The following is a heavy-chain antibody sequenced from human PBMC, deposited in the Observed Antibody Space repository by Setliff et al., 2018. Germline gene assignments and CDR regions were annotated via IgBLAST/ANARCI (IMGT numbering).Heavy chain of an antibody. J-gene: IGHJ6*03. CDR1: GASISSSRDY. CDR3: AKVDIDYIMTRDNTWQYFFYMDV. V-gene: IGHV4-39*01. Sequence: PSETLSLTCTVSGASISSSRDYWGWIRQPPGKGLEWIGSIYYSGSTYYNPSLKSRVTMSVDASKNQVSLKVTSVTAEDTAVYYCAKVDIDYIMTRDNTWQYFFYMDVWGKGTTVTVSS. CDR2: IYYSGST. D-gene: IGHD5-12*01.